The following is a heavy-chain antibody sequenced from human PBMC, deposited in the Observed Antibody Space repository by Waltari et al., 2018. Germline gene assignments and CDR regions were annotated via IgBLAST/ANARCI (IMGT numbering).Heavy chain of an antibody. CDR3: ATQGLWYDSSGYYNFVY. V-gene: IGHV1-24*01. CDR1: GYTLTELS. Sequence: QVQLVQSGAEVKKPGASVKVSCKVSGYTLTELSMHWVRQAPGKGLEWMGGFDHEDGENIYAQKFQGRVTMTEDTSTDTAYMELSSLRSEDTAVYYCATQGLWYDSSGYYNFVYWGQGTLVTVSS. D-gene: IGHD3-22*01. CDR2: FDHEDGEN. J-gene: IGHJ4*02.